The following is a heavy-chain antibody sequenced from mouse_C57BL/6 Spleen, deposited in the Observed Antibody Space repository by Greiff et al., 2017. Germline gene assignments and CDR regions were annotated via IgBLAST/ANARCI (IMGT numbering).Heavy chain of an antibody. V-gene: IGHV1-4*01. J-gene: IGHJ2*01. D-gene: IGHD2-4*01. CDR2: INPSSGYT. CDR3: AMLLYDYGFDY. Sequence: QVQLQQSGAELARPGASVKMSCKASGYTFTSYTMHWVKQRPGPGLEWIGYINPSSGYTKYNHKFKDKATLTADKSSSPAYMQLSSLTSEDSAVYYCAMLLYDYGFDYWGQGTTLTVSS. CDR1: GYTFTSYT.